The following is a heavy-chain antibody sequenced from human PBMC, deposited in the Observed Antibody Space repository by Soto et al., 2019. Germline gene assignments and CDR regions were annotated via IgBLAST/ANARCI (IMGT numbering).Heavy chain of an antibody. CDR1: GVSISSYY. J-gene: IGHJ5*02. D-gene: IGHD3-22*01. Sequence: ETLSLTCTVSGVSISSYYWSWIRQPPGKGLEWIGYIYYTGSTNYNPSLKSRVTISVDTSKNQFSLKLNSVTAADTAVFYCARHLGYDSSGYYRNWFDPWGQGTLVTVSS. CDR2: IYYTGST. V-gene: IGHV4-59*08. CDR3: ARHLGYDSSGYYRNWFDP.